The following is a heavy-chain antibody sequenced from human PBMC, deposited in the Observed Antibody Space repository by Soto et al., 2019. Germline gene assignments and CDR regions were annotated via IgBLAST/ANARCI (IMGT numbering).Heavy chain of an antibody. CDR3: ARNFTAGATYSGPSYYDMNV. J-gene: IGHJ6*02. CDR2: IWYGGSNQ. V-gene: IGHV3-33*01. Sequence: GGSLRLSSAASGFTFGSYGMHSVRQATGKGLAWVEVIWYGGSNQYYAASVKGPFTIPRDTSKNTLYMKMGSRRGDDTAVYYCARNFTAGATYSGPSYYDMNVGAQGTTLTAS. CDR1: GFTFGSYG. D-gene: IGHD1-26*01.